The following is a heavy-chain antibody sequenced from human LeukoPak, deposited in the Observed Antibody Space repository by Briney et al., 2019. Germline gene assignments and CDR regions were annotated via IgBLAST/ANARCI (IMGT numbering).Heavy chain of an antibody. CDR3: ARAKYDSSGYYYSGFDI. CDR1: GFTFSSYA. CDR2: ISGSGGST. V-gene: IGHV3-23*01. D-gene: IGHD3-22*01. J-gene: IGHJ3*02. Sequence: GGSLRLSCAASGFTFSSYAMYWVRQAPGKGLEWVSAISGSGGSTYYADSVKGRFTISRDNSKNTLYLQMNSLRAEDTAVYYCARAKYDSSGYYYSGFDIWGQGTMVTVSS.